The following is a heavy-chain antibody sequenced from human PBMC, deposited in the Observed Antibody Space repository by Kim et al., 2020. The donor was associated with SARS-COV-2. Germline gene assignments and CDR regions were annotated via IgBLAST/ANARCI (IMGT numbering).Heavy chain of an antibody. D-gene: IGHD6-13*01. CDR2: ISSTGGDT. CDR3: AKGGSWCDY. Sequence: GGSLRLSCVASGFTFSNYAMTWVRKTPEKGLEWVSAISSTGGDTFYADSVKGRFTVSRDNSRNTLYLQMNSLTAEDTALYYCAKGGSWCDYWGQGTLVTV. CDR1: GFTFSNYA. J-gene: IGHJ4*02. V-gene: IGHV3-23*01.